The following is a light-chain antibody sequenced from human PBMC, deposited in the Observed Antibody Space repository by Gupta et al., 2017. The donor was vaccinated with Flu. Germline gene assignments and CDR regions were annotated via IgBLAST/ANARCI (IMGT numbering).Light chain of an antibody. CDR1: NIRNKL. Sequence: GGDNIRNKLVHCYKQKAGQAPELVVHDDSGRPSGIPERLSGSNSGTTATLTIGRVEAGDEADYYCQVWDTDTDHQVFGGGTKLTVL. J-gene: IGLJ2*01. CDR2: DDS. V-gene: IGLV3-21*02. CDR3: QVWDTDTDHQV.